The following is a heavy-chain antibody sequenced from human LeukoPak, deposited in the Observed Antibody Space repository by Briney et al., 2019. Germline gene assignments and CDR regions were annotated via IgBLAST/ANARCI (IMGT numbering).Heavy chain of an antibody. Sequence: GGSLRPSCAASGFTFSSYAMSSVRQAPGKGLEWVSAISGSGGSTYYADSVKGRFTISRDNSKNTLYLQMNSLRAEDTAVYYCASETGYFDWLVSPLYYYYGMDVWGKGTTVTVSS. D-gene: IGHD3-9*01. V-gene: IGHV3-23*01. CDR1: GFTFSSYA. CDR2: ISGSGGST. J-gene: IGHJ6*04. CDR3: ASETGYFDWLVSPLYYYYGMDV.